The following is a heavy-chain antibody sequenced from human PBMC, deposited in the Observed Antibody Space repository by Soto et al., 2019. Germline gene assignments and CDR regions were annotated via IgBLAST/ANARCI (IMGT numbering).Heavy chain of an antibody. CDR3: ARRRYNWNDFYYYYYMDV. J-gene: IGHJ6*03. Sequence: XSVKVSFNASGYTFTSYDINLVRHATGQGLEWMGWMNPNSGNTGYAQKFQGRVTMTRNTSISTAYMELSSLRSEDTDVYYCARRRYNWNDFYYYYYMDVWGKGTTVTVS. V-gene: IGHV1-8*01. D-gene: IGHD1-20*01. CDR2: MNPNSGNT. CDR1: GYTFTSYD.